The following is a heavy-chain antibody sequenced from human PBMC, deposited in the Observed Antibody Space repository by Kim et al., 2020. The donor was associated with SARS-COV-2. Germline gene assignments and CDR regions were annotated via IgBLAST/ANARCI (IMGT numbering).Heavy chain of an antibody. D-gene: IGHD1-26*01. CDR2: ISYDGSNK. J-gene: IGHJ4*02. CDR3: ARPASGSYTNWFDY. V-gene: IGHV3-30-3*01. Sequence: GGSLRLSCAASGFTFSSYAMHWVRQAPGKGLEWVAVISYDGSNKYYADSVKGRFTISRDNSKNTLYLQMNSLRAEDTAVYYCARPASGSYTNWFDYCGQG. CDR1: GFTFSSYA.